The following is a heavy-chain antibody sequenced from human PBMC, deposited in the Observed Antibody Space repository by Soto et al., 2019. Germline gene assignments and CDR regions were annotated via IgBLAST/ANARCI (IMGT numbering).Heavy chain of an antibody. CDR3: ARDPRLDTATVPYYYYGMDV. Sequence: GGSLRLSCAASGFTFSSYGMHWVRQAPGKGLEWVAVIWYDGSNKYYADSVKGRFTISRDNSKNTLYLQMNSLRAEDTAVYYCARDPRLDTATVPYYYYGMDVWGQGTTVTVSS. CDR1: GFTFSSYG. V-gene: IGHV3-33*01. CDR2: IWYDGSNK. J-gene: IGHJ6*02. D-gene: IGHD5-18*01.